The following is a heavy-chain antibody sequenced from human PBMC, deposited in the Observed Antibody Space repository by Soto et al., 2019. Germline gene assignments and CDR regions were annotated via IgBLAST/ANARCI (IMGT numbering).Heavy chain of an antibody. Sequence: SETLSLTCTVSGGSISSYYWTWIRQHPGKGLEWIGYIYYSGSTNHNPSLKSRVTISVDTSKNQFSLKLSSVTAADTAVYYCARVNDFWTGYYSTNWFEPWVQGTLVTVSS. CDR3: ARVNDFWTGYYSTNWFEP. CDR2: IYYSGST. D-gene: IGHD3-3*01. CDR1: GGSISSYY. V-gene: IGHV4-59*01. J-gene: IGHJ5*02.